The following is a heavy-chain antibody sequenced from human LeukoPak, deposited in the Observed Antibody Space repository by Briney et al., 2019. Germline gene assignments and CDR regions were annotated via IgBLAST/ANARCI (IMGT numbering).Heavy chain of an antibody. CDR2: INPSGGST. CDR1: GYTFTSYG. V-gene: IGHV1-46*01. Sequence: GASVKVSCKASGYTFTSYGLTWVRQAPGQGLEWMGIINPSGGSTSYAQKFQGRVTMTRDMSTSTVYMELSSLRSEDTAVYYCARSFSSGYYRLYLSWGQGTLVTVSS. D-gene: IGHD3-22*01. J-gene: IGHJ4*02. CDR3: ARSFSSGYYRLYLS.